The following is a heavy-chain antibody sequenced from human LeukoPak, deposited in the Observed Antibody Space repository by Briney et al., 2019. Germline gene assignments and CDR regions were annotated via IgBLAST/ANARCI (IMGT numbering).Heavy chain of an antibody. CDR1: GFTFSGSA. CDR2: IRSKNNSDAT. V-gene: IGHV3-73*01. Sequence: GGSLRLSCVASGFTFSGSAMHWVRQASGKGLEWVCRIRSKNNSDATAYAASVKGRFTISRDDSKNTAYLQMNSLKTEHTAVYYCTRQCSGGSCYGYFDYWGQGTLVTVSS. D-gene: IGHD2-15*01. J-gene: IGHJ4*02. CDR3: TRQCSGGSCYGYFDY.